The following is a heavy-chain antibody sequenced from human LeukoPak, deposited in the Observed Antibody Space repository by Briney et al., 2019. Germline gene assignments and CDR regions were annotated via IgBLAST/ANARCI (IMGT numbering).Heavy chain of an antibody. CDR2: IYNIGDT. CDR3: VRGAYGASISKWFDP. Sequence: SETLSLTCTVSAGSISGFNWSWIPQCPGGGRGWVGYIYNIGDTASNPPLRSVVTLSDDTSKNNFSLQLRSVTTADTAVYYFVRGAYGASISKWFDPWGQGTQVIVSP. J-gene: IGHJ5*02. D-gene: IGHD4/OR15-4a*01. V-gene: IGHV4-59*01. CDR1: AGSISGFN.